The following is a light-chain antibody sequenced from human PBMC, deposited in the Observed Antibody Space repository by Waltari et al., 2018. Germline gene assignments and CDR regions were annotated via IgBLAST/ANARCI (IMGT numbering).Light chain of an antibody. J-gene: IGKJ2*01. V-gene: IGKV3-15*01. Sequence: EIVLTQSPATLSVSPGERATLSCRASQSVSSNLAWYQHKPGQPPRLPIYGASTRATGIPARFSGSGSGTEFTLTISSLQSEDFAVYYCQQYNSWPPRYTFGHGTNLESK. CDR1: QSVSSN. CDR2: GAS. CDR3: QQYNSWPPRYT.